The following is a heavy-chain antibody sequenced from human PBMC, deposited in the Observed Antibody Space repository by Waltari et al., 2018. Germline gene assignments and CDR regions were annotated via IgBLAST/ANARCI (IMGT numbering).Heavy chain of an antibody. Sequence: EVQLLESGGGLVQPGGSLRLSCAASGFTFSSYAMSWVRQAPGKGLEWVSAISGSGGSTYYADSGKGRFTISRDNSKNTLYLQMNSLRAEDTAVYYCAKARGAIGGPNWFDPWGQGTLVTVSS. CDR1: GFTFSSYA. CDR2: ISGSGGST. D-gene: IGHD3-10*01. J-gene: IGHJ5*02. V-gene: IGHV3-23*01. CDR3: AKARGAIGGPNWFDP.